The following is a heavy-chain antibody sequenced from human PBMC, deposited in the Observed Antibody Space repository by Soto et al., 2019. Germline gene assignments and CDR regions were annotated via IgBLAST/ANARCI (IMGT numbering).Heavy chain of an antibody. CDR3: ASVTFGGVVLAH. Sequence: PSETLSLTCTLSAASFSKYYWSWIRQPPGKGLEWIGYIYFNGNTNYHRSLKRRVTISIDTSKKQISLNLTSVTDADTAVYYCASVTFGGVVLAHWGQGTLVTV. CDR1: AASFSKYY. D-gene: IGHD3-16*01. V-gene: IGHV4-59*01. J-gene: IGHJ4*02. CDR2: IYFNGNT.